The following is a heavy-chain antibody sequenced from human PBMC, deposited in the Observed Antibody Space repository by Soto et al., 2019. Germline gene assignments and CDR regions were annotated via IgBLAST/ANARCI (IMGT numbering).Heavy chain of an antibody. D-gene: IGHD2-2*02. J-gene: IGHJ5*02. V-gene: IGHV1-18*04. CDR3: ARDRAEIGYCSSTSCYTGWFDP. CDR1: GYTFTSYG. CDR2: ISAYNGNT. Sequence: GASVKVSCKASGYTFTSYGISWVRQAPGQGLEWMGWISAYNGNTNYAQKLQGRVTMTTDTSTSTAYMELRSLRSDDTAVYYCARDRAEIGYCSSTSCYTGWFDPWGQGTLVTVSS.